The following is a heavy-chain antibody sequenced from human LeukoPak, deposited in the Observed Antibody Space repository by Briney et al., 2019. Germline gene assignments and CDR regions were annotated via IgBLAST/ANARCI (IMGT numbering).Heavy chain of an antibody. CDR1: GGSISSYY. D-gene: IGHD5-12*01. V-gene: IGHV4-59*01. CDR3: ARDGGGYDIYYYMDV. CDR2: IYYSGST. J-gene: IGHJ6*03. Sequence: KPSETLSLTCTVSGGSISSYYWSWIRQPPGKGLEWIGYIYYSGSTNYNPSLKSRVTISVDTSKNQFSLKLSSVTAADTAVYYCARDGGGYDIYYYMDVWGKGTTVTVSS.